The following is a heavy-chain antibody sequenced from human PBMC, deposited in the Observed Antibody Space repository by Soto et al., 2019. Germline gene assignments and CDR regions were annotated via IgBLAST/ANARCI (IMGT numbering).Heavy chain of an antibody. D-gene: IGHD6-19*01. V-gene: IGHV1-18*01. CDR1: GYTFTSYG. CDR2: ISAYNGNT. J-gene: IGHJ4*02. CDR3: AREGSSGWSPDSHFDY. Sequence: ASVKVSCKASGYTFTSYGISWVRHAPGQGLEWMGWISAYNGNTNYAQKLQGRVTMTTDTSTSTAYMELRSLRSDDTAVYYCAREGSSGWSPDSHFDYWGQGTLVTVSS.